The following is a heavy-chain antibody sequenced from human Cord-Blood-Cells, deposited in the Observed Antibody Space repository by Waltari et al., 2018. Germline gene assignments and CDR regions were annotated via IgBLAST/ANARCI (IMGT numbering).Heavy chain of an antibody. Sequence: GFTFSSYSMNWVRQAPGKGLEWVSYISSSSSTIYYADSVKGRFTISRDNAKNSLYLQMNSLRDEDTAVYYCARGGVYYDFWSGYYPFDYWGQGTLFTVSS. V-gene: IGHV3-48*02. CDR2: ISSSSSTI. J-gene: IGHJ4*02. D-gene: IGHD3-3*01. CDR3: ARGGVYYDFWSGYYPFDY. CDR1: GFTFSSYS.